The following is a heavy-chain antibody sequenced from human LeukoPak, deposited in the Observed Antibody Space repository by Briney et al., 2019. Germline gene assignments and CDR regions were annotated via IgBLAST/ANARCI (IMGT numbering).Heavy chain of an antibody. CDR2: IRGTGTTS. J-gene: IGHJ4*02. CDR1: GFTFSDHA. V-gene: IGHV3-23*01. CDR3: AKVSWLGTLPSYHFDS. D-gene: IGHD6-19*01. Sequence: GGSLRLSCAASGFTFSDHAMSWVRQAPGKGLEWVSAIRGTGTTSFYAASVKGRFTISRDNSKNTADLQMNSLRAEDTAVYYCAKVSWLGTLPSYHFDSWGQGTQVTVSS.